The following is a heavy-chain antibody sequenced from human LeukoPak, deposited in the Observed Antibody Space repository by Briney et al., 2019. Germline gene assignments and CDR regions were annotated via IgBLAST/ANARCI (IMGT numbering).Heavy chain of an antibody. D-gene: IGHD2-15*01. J-gene: IGHJ5*02. CDR1: GGSISSTSYY. CDR3: ASTLLRGNWFDP. CDR2: IYYSGST. Sequence: SETLSLTCTVSGGSISSTSYYWGWIRQPPGKGLEWVGNIYYSGSTYYNPSLKSRVTISVDTSKNQFSLKLSSVTAADTAVYYCASTLLRGNWFDPWGQGTLVTVSS. V-gene: IGHV4-39*01.